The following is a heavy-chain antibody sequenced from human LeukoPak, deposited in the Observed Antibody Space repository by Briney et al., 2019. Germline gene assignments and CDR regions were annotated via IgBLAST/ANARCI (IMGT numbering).Heavy chain of an antibody. V-gene: IGHV4-34*01. D-gene: IGHD5-12*01. CDR2: INDSGRT. Sequence: SETLSLTCAVYGGSFSGYYWSWIRQAPGKGLEWIGEINDSGRTNYNPSLKSRVTMSADTSKNQFSLNLRSVTAADTAVYYCARGQRLFGYYYYYMDVWGKGSTVTVSS. CDR3: ARGQRLFGYYYYYMDV. J-gene: IGHJ6*03. CDR1: GGSFSGYY.